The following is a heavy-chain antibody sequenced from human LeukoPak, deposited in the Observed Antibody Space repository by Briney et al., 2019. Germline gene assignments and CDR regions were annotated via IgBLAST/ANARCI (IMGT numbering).Heavy chain of an antibody. V-gene: IGHV3-53*01. D-gene: IGHD5-24*01. CDR2: IYSGGGT. CDR1: GFTVSSNY. CDR3: ASHLGMATIFDY. Sequence: GGSLRLSCAASGFTVSSNYMSWVRQAPGKGLEWVSVIYSGGGTYYADSVKGRFTISRDNSKNTLYLQMNSLRAEDTAVYYCASHLGMATIFDYWGQGTLVTVSS. J-gene: IGHJ4*02.